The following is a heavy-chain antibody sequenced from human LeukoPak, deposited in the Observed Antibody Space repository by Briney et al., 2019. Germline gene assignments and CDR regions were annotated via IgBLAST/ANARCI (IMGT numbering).Heavy chain of an antibody. V-gene: IGHV4-4*07. CDR1: GGSISSYY. CDR2: IYTSGST. Sequence: PSETLSLTCTVSGGSISSYYWSWIRQPAGKGLEWIGRIYTSGSTNYNPSLKSRVTISVDTSKNQFSLKLSSVTAADTAVYYCASPHAYSRTFDYWGQGTLVTVSS. J-gene: IGHJ4*02. CDR3: ASPHAYSRTFDY. D-gene: IGHD6-13*01.